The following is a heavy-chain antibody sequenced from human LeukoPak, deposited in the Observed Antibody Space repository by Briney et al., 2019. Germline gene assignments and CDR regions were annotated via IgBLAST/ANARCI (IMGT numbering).Heavy chain of an antibody. CDR1: RGTFSSYA. CDR3: AVGSSSWYVY. J-gene: IGHJ4*02. V-gene: IGHV1-69*13. CDR2: IIPIFGTA. D-gene: IGHD6-13*01. Sequence: ASVTVSCTASRGTFSSYAISWVRQAPGQGLEWMGGIIPIFGTANYAQKFQGRVTITADESTSTAYMELSSLRSEDTAVYYCAVGSSSWYVYWGQGTLVTVSS.